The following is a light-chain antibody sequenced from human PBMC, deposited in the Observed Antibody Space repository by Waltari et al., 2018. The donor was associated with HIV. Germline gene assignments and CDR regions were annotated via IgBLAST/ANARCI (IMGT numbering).Light chain of an antibody. V-gene: IGLV2-14*01. J-gene: IGLJ3*02. Sequence: QSALTQPASVSGSRGQSITISCTGTNSDICSYALGSWYQQPPGDAPKLIIYEVSYRPSGVSDRFSGSKSINAASLTISGLQADDEADYYCCSYTSAATWVFGGGTKVTVL. CDR1: NSDICSYAL. CDR2: EVS. CDR3: CSYTSAATWV.